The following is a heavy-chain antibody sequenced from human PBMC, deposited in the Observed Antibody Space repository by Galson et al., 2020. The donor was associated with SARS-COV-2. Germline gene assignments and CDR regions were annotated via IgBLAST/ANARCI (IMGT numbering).Heavy chain of an antibody. V-gene: IGHV3-23*01. CDR3: AKDLQPLWFGELFRSDDAFDI. CDR1: FTFSSYA. J-gene: IGHJ3*02. D-gene: IGHD3-10*01. Sequence: FTFSSYAMSWVRQAPGKGLEWVSAISGSGGSTYYADSVKGRFTISRDNSKNTLYLQMNSLRAEDTAVYYCAKDLQPLWFGELFRSDDAFDIWGQGTMVTVSS. CDR2: ISGSGGST.